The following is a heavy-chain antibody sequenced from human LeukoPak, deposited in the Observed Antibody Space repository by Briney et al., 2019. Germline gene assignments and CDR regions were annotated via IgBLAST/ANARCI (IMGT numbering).Heavy chain of an antibody. CDR2: IYYSGST. V-gene: IGHV4-59*08. D-gene: IGHD3-22*01. CDR1: GGSISSYY. CDR3: ARHTKNYDLNYYYGMDV. Sequence: SETLSLTCTVSGGSISSYYWSWIRQPPGKGLEWIGYIYYSGSTNYNPSLKSRVTISVDTSKNQFSLKLSSVTAADTAVYYCARHTKNYDLNYYYGMDVWGQGTTVTVSS. J-gene: IGHJ6*02.